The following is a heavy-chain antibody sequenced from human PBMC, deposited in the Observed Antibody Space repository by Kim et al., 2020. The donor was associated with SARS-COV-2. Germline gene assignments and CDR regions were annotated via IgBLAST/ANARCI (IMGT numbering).Heavy chain of an antibody. Sequence: GGSLRLSCAASGFTFSSYGMHWVRQAPGKGLEWVAVISYDGSNKYYADSVKGRFTISRDNSKNTLYLQMNSLRAEDTAVYYCAKDFFKYSSSWYFDYWG. V-gene: IGHV3-30*18. CDR2: ISYDGSNK. D-gene: IGHD6-13*01. CDR3: AKDFFKYSSSWYFDY. J-gene: IGHJ4*01. CDR1: GFTFSSYG.